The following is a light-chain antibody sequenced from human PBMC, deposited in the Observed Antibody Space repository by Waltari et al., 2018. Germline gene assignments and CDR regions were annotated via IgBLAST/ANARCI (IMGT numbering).Light chain of an antibody. CDR1: SPALGTSKL. CDR2: EVS. V-gene: IGLV2-23*02. Sequence: QSALPQPASVSGSPGQSITISCSNTSPALGTSKLVSWYQQRPGKAPKLVIYEVSERPSGVSNRFSGSKSGDTASLTISGLQAEDEADYYCCSFAGSSTSFGTGTTVTVL. J-gene: IGLJ1*01. CDR3: CSFAGSSTS.